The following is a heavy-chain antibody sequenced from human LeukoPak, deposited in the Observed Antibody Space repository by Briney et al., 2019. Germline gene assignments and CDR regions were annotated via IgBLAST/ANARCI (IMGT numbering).Heavy chain of an antibody. D-gene: IGHD6-13*01. CDR3: ASRIAAAAHDAFDI. CDR2: IYYSGST. CDR1: GGSISSYY. J-gene: IGHJ3*02. Sequence: SESLSLTCTVSGGSISSYYWSWIRQPPGKGLEWIGYIYYSGSTNYNPSLKSRVTISVDTSKNQFSLKLSSVTAADTAVYYCASRIAAAAHDAFDIWGQGTMVTVSS. V-gene: IGHV4-59*01.